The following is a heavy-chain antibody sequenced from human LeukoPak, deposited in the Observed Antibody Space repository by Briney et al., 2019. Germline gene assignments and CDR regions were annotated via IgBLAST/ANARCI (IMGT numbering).Heavy chain of an antibody. Sequence: GGSLRLSCAASGFTFSSYWMSWFRQAPGKGLNGVATKKRDGSERYYVDSVKGRFTISRDNTENSLFLQMNSLRAEDTAVYYCAKDLLLDDSSGYPYYFDYWGQGTLVTVSS. CDR3: AKDLLLDDSSGYPYYFDY. J-gene: IGHJ4*02. D-gene: IGHD3-22*01. CDR1: GFTFSSYW. CDR2: KKRDGSER. V-gene: IGHV3-7*03.